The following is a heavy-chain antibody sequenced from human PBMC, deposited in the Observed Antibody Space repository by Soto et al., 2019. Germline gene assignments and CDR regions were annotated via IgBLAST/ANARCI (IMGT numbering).Heavy chain of an antibody. J-gene: IGHJ3*02. Sequence: PWESMKISCKGSGYSFTSYWIGWVRQMPGKGLEWMGISYPGDSDTRYSPSFHGQVTISADKSISTAYRQWSRLKDSATAMYYGARRLRDNDAFDNWGQGTMVTVSS. CDR2: SYPGDSDT. CDR1: GYSFTSYW. V-gene: IGHV5-51*01. D-gene: IGHD2-21*02. CDR3: ARRLRDNDAFDN.